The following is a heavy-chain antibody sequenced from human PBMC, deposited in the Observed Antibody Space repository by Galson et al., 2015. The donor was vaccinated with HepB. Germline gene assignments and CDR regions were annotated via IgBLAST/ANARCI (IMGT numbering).Heavy chain of an antibody. D-gene: IGHD1-26*01. CDR3: ARDGAHCTATNCERGWLDP. J-gene: IGHJ5*02. CDR1: GYRFTNYW. Sequence: QSGAEVKKPGESLRISCKGSGYRFTNYWISWVRQMPGKGLEWMGRIDPSDSYIKYSPSFHGHATIPADKSISTAYLQWSSLTAADTAVYYCARDGAHCTATNCERGWLDPWGQGVLVIVSS. V-gene: IGHV5-10-1*01. CDR2: IDPSDSYI.